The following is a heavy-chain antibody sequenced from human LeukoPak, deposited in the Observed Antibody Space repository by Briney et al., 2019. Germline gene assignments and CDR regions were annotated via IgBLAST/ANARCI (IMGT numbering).Heavy chain of an antibody. CDR1: GGSISSGGYY. CDR2: IYYSGST. D-gene: IGHD5-18*01. CDR3: ARDGYSYGLDY. Sequence: SQTPSLTCTVSGGSISSGGYYWSWIRQHPGKGLEWIGYIYYSGSTYYNPSLKSRVTISVDTSKNQFSLKLSSVTAADTAVYYCARDGYSYGLDYWGQGTLVTVSS. J-gene: IGHJ4*02. V-gene: IGHV4-31*03.